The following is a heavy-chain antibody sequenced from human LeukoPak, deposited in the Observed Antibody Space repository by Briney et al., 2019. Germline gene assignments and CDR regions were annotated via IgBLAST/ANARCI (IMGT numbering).Heavy chain of an antibody. CDR1: GFTFSDYY. J-gene: IGHJ4*02. D-gene: IGHD1-26*01. CDR3: ARGKVGATLDYFDY. CDR2: ISSSSTYT. Sequence: GGSLRLSCAASGFTFSDYYMTWIRQAPGKGLEWVSYISSSSTYTNYADSVQGRFTISRDNAKNSLYLRMNSLRAEDMAVYYCARGKVGATLDYFDYWGQGTLVTVSS. V-gene: IGHV3-11*06.